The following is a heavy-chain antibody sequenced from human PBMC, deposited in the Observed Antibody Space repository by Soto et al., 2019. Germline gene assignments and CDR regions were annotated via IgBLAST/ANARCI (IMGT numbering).Heavy chain of an antibody. Sequence: GGSLRLSCAASGFTFSDYYMSWIRQAPGKGLEWVSYISSSGSHTNYADSVKGRFTISRDNAKNSLYLQMNSLRAEDTAVYYCAREDGYCTKGVCFRFVVSWGQGTLVTVSS. V-gene: IGHV3-11*06. CDR1: GFTFSDYY. CDR2: ISSSGSHT. J-gene: IGHJ4*02. D-gene: IGHD2-8*01. CDR3: AREDGYCTKGVCFRFVVS.